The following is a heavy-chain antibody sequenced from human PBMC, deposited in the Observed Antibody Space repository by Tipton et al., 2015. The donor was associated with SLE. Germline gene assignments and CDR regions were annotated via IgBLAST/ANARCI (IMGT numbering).Heavy chain of an antibody. CDR2: IIPIFGTA. CDR1: GGTFSSYA. V-gene: IGHV1-69*01. Sequence: QSGPEVKKPGSSVKVSCKASGGTFSSYAISWVRQAPGQGLEWMGGIIPIFGTANYAQKFQGRVTITADESTNTAYMELSSLRSDDTAFYYCARAIGGRRGPNWFGPWGQGTLVTVSS. CDR3: ARAIGGRRGPNWFGP. J-gene: IGHJ5*02. D-gene: IGHD1-26*01.